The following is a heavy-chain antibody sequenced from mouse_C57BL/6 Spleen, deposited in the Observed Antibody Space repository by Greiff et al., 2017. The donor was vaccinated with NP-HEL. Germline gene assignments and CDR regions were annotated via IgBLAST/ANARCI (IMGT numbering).Heavy chain of an antibody. CDR2: INPNNGGT. CDR1: GYTFTDYN. Sequence: VQLQQSGPELVKPGASVKMSCKASGYTFTDYNMHWVKQSHGKSLEWIGYINPNNGGTSYNQKFKGKATLTVNKSSSTAYMELRSLTSEDSAVYYCARRHYDGSSYVHYYAMDYWGQGTSVTVSS. CDR3: ARRHYDGSSYVHYYAMDY. V-gene: IGHV1-22*01. D-gene: IGHD1-1*01. J-gene: IGHJ4*01.